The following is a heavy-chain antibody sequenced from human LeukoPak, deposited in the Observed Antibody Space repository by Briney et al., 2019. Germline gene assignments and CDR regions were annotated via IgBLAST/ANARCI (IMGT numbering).Heavy chain of an antibody. D-gene: IGHD6-13*01. V-gene: IGHV1-2*04. CDR2: INPNSGGT. CDR1: GCTFTGYY. CDR3: ARGGIYSSSWYGFTDAFDI. J-gene: IGHJ3*02. Sequence: ASVKVSCKASGCTFTGYYMHWVRQAPGQGLEWMGWINPNSGGTNYAQKFQGWVTMTRDTSISTAYMELSRLRSDDTAMYYCARGGIYSSSWYGFTDAFDIWGQGTMVTVSS.